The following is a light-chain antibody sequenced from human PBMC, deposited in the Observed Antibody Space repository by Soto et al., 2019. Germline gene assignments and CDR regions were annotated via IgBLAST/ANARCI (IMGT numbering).Light chain of an antibody. CDR2: GNS. CDR3: QSYDSSLSGSGV. CDR1: SSNIGAGYD. V-gene: IGLV1-40*01. Sequence: QSVLTQPPSVSGAPGQRVTISCTGSSSNIGAGYDVHWYQQLPGTAPNLLFYGNSNRPSGVPDRFSGSKSGTSASLAITGLQAEDEADYYCQSYDSSLSGSGVFGTGTKLTVL. J-gene: IGLJ1*01.